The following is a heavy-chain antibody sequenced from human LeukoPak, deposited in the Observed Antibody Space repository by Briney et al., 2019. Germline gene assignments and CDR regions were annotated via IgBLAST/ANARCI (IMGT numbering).Heavy chain of an antibody. Sequence: SETLYLTCTVSGGSISSHYWSWIRQPPGKGLEWIGYICYSGSTNYNPSLKSRVTISVDTSKNQFSLKLSSVTAADTAVYYCAREAYSGSYTNWGQGTLVTVSS. CDR1: GGSISSHY. D-gene: IGHD1-26*01. J-gene: IGHJ4*02. CDR3: AREAYSGSYTN. CDR2: ICYSGST. V-gene: IGHV4-59*11.